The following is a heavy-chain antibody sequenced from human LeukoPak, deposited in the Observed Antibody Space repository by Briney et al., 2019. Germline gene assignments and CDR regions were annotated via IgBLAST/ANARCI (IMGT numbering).Heavy chain of an antibody. CDR1: GFTFSSYA. D-gene: IGHD1-26*01. V-gene: IGHV3-21*01. CDR3: ARRVGATYFDY. Sequence: GGSLRLSCAASGFTFSSYAMSWVRQAPGKGLEWVSSISSSSSYIYYADSVKGRFTISRDNAKNSLYLQMNSLRAEDTAVYYCARRVGATYFDYWGQGTLVTVSS. J-gene: IGHJ4*02. CDR2: ISSSSSYI.